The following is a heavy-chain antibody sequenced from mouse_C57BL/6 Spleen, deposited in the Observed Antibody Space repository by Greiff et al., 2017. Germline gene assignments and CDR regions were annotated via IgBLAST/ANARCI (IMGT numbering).Heavy chain of an antibody. J-gene: IGHJ3*01. V-gene: IGHV1-61*01. CDR3: ARGGDYDEDCAY. Sequence: QVQLQQPGAELVRPGSSVKLSCKASGYTFTSYWMDWVKQRPGQGLEWIGNIYPSDSETHYNQKFKDKATLTVDKSSSTAYMQLSSLTSEDSAVYYCARGGDYDEDCAYWGQGTLVTVSA. D-gene: IGHD2-4*01. CDR2: IYPSDSET. CDR1: GYTFTSYW.